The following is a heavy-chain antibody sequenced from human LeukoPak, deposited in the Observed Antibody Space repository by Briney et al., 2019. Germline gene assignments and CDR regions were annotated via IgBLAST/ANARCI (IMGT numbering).Heavy chain of an antibody. Sequence: PSETLSLTCTVSGGSIGSYYWSWTRQPPGKGLEWIGYISYSGSTNFNPSLKSRVTISVDTSKNQFSLKLSSVTAADTAVYYCAREGTAGTNLNWFDPWGQGTLVTVSS. J-gene: IGHJ5*02. CDR1: GGSIGSYY. CDR3: AREGTAGTNLNWFDP. D-gene: IGHD1-1*01. CDR2: ISYSGST. V-gene: IGHV4-59*01.